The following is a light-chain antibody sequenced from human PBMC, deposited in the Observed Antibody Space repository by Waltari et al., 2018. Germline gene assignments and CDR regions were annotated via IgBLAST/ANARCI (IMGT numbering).Light chain of an antibody. J-gene: IGLJ3*02. V-gene: IGLV3-25*03. Sequence: SYELTQPPSVSVSPGQTARITCPGDPLPQQFTFWYQQKPGQAPVLVIYKDTERTSGIPERFSGSSSGTTVTLTISGLQAEDEADYYCQSADSSGTYWMFGGGTKLTVL. CDR2: KDT. CDR1: PLPQQF. CDR3: QSADSSGTYWM.